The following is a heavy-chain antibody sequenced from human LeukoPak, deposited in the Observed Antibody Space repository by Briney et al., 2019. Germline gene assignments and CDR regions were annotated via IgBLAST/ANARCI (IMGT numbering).Heavy chain of an antibody. CDR2: IYYSGST. CDR1: GGSISSYY. Sequence: SETLSLTCTVSGGSISSYYWSWIRQPPGKGLEWIGYIYYSGSTNYNPSLKSRVTISVDTSKNQFSLKLSSVTAADTAVYYCARVIAARIVGATKLAFDIWGQGIMVTVSS. D-gene: IGHD1-26*01. J-gene: IGHJ3*02. CDR3: ARVIAARIVGATKLAFDI. V-gene: IGHV4-59*01.